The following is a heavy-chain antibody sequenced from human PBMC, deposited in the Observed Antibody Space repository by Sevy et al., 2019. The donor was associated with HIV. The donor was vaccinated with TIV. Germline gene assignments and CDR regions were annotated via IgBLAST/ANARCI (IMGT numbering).Heavy chain of an antibody. J-gene: IGHJ4*02. V-gene: IGHV3-23*01. CDR1: GFTFSSYA. CDR3: AVGKVGATPFDY. CDR2: ISGSGGST. D-gene: IGHD1-26*01. Sequence: GGSLRLSCAASGFTFSSYAMSWVRQAPGKGLEWVSAISGSGGSTYYADSVKGRFTISRDNSKNTLYLQMNSLRAEDTAVSYCAVGKVGATPFDYWGQGTLVTVSS.